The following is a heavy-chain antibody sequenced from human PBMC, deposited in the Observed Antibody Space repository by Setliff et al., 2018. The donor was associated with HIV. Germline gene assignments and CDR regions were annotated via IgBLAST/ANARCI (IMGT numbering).Heavy chain of an antibody. V-gene: IGHV1-24*01. CDR1: GYTLTEFS. Sequence: GASVKVSCKVSGYTLTEFSMHWVRQAPGKGLEWMGRFDPEDGDTLHAQKFQGRVTMTGDTSISAAFLELSSLRSEDTAVYYCAKEYCSSNKCYYYYYMDVWGKGTTVTVSS. CDR2: FDPEDGDT. J-gene: IGHJ6*03. D-gene: IGHD2-2*01. CDR3: AKEYCSSNKCYYYYYMDV.